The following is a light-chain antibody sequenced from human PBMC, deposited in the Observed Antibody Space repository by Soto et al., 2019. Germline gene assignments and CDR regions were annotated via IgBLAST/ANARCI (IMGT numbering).Light chain of an antibody. CDR1: STNIGNNL. CDR3: AAWDDSLSAVL. V-gene: IGLV1-47*01. J-gene: IGLJ2*01. Sequence: QLVLTQPPSASGTPGQRVTISCSGGSTNIGNNLVYWYQQLPGTAPKLLIYRTDRRPSGVPERISGSESGSSASLAISGLRSEDEADYYCAAWDDSLSAVLFGGGTQLTVL. CDR2: RTD.